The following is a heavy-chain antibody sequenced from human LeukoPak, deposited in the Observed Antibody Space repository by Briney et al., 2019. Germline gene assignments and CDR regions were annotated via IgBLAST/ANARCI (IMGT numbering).Heavy chain of an antibody. D-gene: IGHD3-9*01. CDR1: GGSISSYY. CDR2: IYYSGST. V-gene: IGHV4-59*01. CDR3: ARTKNYDILTGSHREDWFDP. J-gene: IGHJ5*02. Sequence: ASETLSLTCTVSGGSISSYYWSWIRQPPGKGLEWIGYIYYSGSTNYNPSLKSRVTISVDTSKNQFSLKLSSVTAADTAVYYCARTKNYDILTGSHREDWFDPWGQGTLVTVSS.